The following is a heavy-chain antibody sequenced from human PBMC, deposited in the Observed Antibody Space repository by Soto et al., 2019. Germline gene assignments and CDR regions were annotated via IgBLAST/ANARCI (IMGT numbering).Heavy chain of an antibody. Sequence: ASVKVSCKASGYTFTSYYMHWVRQAPGQGLEWMGIINPSGGSTSYAQKFQGRVTMTRDTSTSTVYMELSSLRSEDTAVYYCARDQGRDRIVDPPPPYYFDFWGRGSLVPVSS. CDR3: ARDQGRDRIVDPPPPYYFDF. D-gene: IGHD3-22*01. CDR1: GYTFTSYY. CDR2: INPSGGST. J-gene: IGHJ4*02. V-gene: IGHV1-46*01.